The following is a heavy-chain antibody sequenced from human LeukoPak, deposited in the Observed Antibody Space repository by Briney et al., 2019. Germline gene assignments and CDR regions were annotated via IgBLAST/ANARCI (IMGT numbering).Heavy chain of an antibody. CDR2: INNDGSDT. CDR3: AKADSWYWGAFDI. CDR1: GFTFSNSW. V-gene: IGHV3-74*01. D-gene: IGHD6-13*01. Sequence: GGSLRLSCAASGFTFSNSWMYWVRQSPGKGLVWVSRINNDGSDTTYADSVKGRFTISRDNSKNTLYLQMNSLRAEDTAVYYCAKADSWYWGAFDIWGQGTMVTVSS. J-gene: IGHJ3*02.